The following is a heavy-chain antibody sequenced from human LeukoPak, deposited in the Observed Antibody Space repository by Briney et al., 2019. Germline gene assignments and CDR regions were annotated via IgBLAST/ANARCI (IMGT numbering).Heavy chain of an antibody. V-gene: IGHV4-34*01. CDR2: INHSGCT. J-gene: IGHJ4*02. Sequence: SETLSLTCAVYGGSFSGYYWSWIRQPPGKGLEWIGEINHSGCTNYNPSLKSRVTISVDTSKNQFSLKLSSVTAAETAVYYCARVCGDSGGRNFDYWGQGTLVTVSS. CDR1: GGSFSGYY. CDR3: ARVCGDSGGRNFDY. D-gene: IGHD6-25*01.